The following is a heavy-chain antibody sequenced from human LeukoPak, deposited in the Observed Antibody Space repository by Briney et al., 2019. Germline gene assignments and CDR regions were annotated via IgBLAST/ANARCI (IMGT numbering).Heavy chain of an antibody. CDR2: IDFSDDGAS. J-gene: IGHJ4*02. CDR3: ARVDSGNYDY. CDR1: GFRFSGYV. D-gene: IGHD1-26*01. V-gene: IGHV3-23*01. Sequence: GGSLRLSCAASGFRFSGYVMSWVRQAPGKGLEYVSSIDFSDDGASYYADSVKGRFTISRDNSKNTLFLQMNSLRVEDTAFYYCARVDSGNYDYWGQGTLFTVSS.